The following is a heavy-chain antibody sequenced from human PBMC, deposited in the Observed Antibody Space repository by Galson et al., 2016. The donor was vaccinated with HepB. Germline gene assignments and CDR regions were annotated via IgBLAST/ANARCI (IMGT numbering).Heavy chain of an antibody. D-gene: IGHD3-22*01. CDR1: GGSVSRGSYY. CDR3: ASRYDSIGYYPNYFDY. Sequence: SETLSLTCTVSGGSVSRGSYYWTWIRQPPGKRLEWIGRIYHTGSTSYSPSLKSRVTMSVDASNNQFSLRLSSVTALDTAVYYCASRYDSIGYYPNYFDYWGQGTRVTVSP. CDR2: IYHTGST. J-gene: IGHJ4*02. V-gene: IGHV4-39*01.